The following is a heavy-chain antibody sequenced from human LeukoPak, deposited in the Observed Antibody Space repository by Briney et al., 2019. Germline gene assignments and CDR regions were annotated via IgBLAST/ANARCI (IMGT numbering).Heavy chain of an antibody. CDR1: GGSISSGGYS. CDR3: ARVHLLPKLGNWFDP. D-gene: IGHD2-2*01. V-gene: IGHV4-30-2*01. CDR2: INHSGST. J-gene: IGHJ5*02. Sequence: SQTLSLTCAVSGGSISSGGYSWSWIRQPPGKGLEWIGEINHSGSTNYNPSLKSRVTISVDTSKNQFSLKLSSVTAADTAVYYCARVHLLPKLGNWFDPWGQGTLVTVSS.